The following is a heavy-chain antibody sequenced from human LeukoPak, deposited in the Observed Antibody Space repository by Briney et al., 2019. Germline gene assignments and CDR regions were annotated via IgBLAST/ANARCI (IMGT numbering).Heavy chain of an antibody. CDR1: GGSFSGYY. Sequence: SETLSVTCAVYGGSFSGYYWSWIRQPPGKGLEWIGEINHSGSTNYNPSLKSRVTISVDTSKNQFSLKLSSVTAADTAVYYCARGRGIYYGSTNVIYYFDYWGQGTLVTVSS. CDR3: ARGRGIYYGSTNVIYYFDY. V-gene: IGHV4-34*01. CDR2: INHSGST. J-gene: IGHJ4*02. D-gene: IGHD3-10*01.